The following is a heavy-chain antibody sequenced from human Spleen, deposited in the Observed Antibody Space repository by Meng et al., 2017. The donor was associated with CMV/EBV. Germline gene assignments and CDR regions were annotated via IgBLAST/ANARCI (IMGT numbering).Heavy chain of an antibody. CDR2: INSDGSST. CDR1: GFFFSLNG. J-gene: IGHJ4*02. CDR3: VLNRAY. D-gene: IGHD3-10*01. V-gene: IGHV3-74*01. Sequence: GGSLRLSCAASGFFFSLNGMHWVRQAPGKGLVWVSRINSDGSSTSYADSVKGRFTISRDNAKNTLYLQMNSLRAEDTAVYYCVLNRAYWGQGTLVTVSS.